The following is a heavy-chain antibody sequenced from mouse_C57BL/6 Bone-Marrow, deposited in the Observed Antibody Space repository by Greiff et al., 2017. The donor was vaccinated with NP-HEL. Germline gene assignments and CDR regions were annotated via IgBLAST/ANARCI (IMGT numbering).Heavy chain of an antibody. CDR1: GFTFSDYY. CDR2: ISNGGGST. CDR3: ARHTEYFDY. J-gene: IGHJ2*01. V-gene: IGHV5-12*01. Sequence: EVQVVESGRGLVQPGGSLKLSCAASGFTFSDYYMYWVRQTPEKRLEWVAYISNGGGSTYYPDTVKGRFTISRDNAKNTLYLQMSRLKSEDTAMYYCARHTEYFDYWGQGTTLTVSS.